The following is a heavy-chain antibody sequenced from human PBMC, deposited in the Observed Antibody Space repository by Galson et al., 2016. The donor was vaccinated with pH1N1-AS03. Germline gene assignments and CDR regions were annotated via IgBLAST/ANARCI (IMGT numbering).Heavy chain of an antibody. CDR2: ITSDGSSI. Sequence: SLRLSCAASGFIFSSDWMHWVRQVPGKGLVWVSRITSDGSSISYADAVKRRFTTSRDNAKNTLYLQMNSLRAEDTAVYHCARAMYTSGWYGMDVWGQGTTVTVSS. J-gene: IGHJ6*02. D-gene: IGHD6-19*01. CDR3: ARAMYTSGWYGMDV. V-gene: IGHV3-74*01. CDR1: GFIFSSDW.